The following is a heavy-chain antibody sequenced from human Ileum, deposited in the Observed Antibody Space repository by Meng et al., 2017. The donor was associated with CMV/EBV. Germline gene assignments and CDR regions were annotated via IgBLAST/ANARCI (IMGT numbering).Heavy chain of an antibody. CDR2: LYYGGTT. CDR1: GVSISSSSYY. CDR3: ARPAGQDLYHHFDY. J-gene: IGHJ4*02. V-gene: IGHV4-39*01. D-gene: IGHD2-2*01. Sequence: SETLSLTCIVSGVSISSSSYYWAWIRRPPGKGLEWIGSLYYGGTTYYNPSLKSRVTMPVDTSNNQFSLKLNSVTAADTAVYYCARPAGQDLYHHFDYWGQGTPVTVSS.